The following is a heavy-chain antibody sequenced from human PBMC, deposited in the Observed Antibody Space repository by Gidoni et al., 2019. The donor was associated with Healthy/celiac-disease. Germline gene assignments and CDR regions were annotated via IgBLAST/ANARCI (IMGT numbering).Heavy chain of an antibody. CDR2: IRRKANSYAT. CDR1: GFTFSGSA. CDR3: TIDIAVAVGGY. V-gene: IGHV3-73*01. J-gene: IGHJ4*02. Sequence: EVQLVASGGGFVQPGVSLKLSCAASGFTFSGSAMHWVRQASGKGLEWVGRIRRKANSYATAYAASVKGRFTISRDDSKNTAYLQMNSLKTEDTAVYYCTIDIAVAVGGYWGQGTLVTVSS. D-gene: IGHD6-19*01.